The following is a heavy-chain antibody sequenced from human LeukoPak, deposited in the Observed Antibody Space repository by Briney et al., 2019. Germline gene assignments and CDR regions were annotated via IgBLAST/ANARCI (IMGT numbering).Heavy chain of an antibody. CDR3: ARHTYSDYIVFNY. J-gene: IGHJ4*02. V-gene: IGHV4-59*08. CDR2: INYSGST. D-gene: IGHD4-11*01. Sequence: PSETLSLTCTVSVGSICSYYWSWIRQPPGKGLEWIGYINYSGSTNYNPSLKSRVTISTDTSKNQFSLKLSSVTAADTAVYYCARHTYSDYIVFNYWGQGTLVTVSS. CDR1: VGSICSYY.